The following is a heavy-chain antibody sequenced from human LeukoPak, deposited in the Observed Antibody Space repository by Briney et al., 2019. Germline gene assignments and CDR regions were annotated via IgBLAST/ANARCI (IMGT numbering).Heavy chain of an antibody. CDR1: GFIFNKYA. V-gene: IGHV3-23*01. D-gene: IGHD3-10*01. J-gene: IGHJ4*02. Sequence: GGSLRLSCAASGFIFNKYAMGWVRQARGKGLEWLSNISGGGGRTDYTDSVKGRFTISRDNSQNTLYLQMNSLRLEDTAVYYCAKTSGPGSYYPVDHWGQGTLVTVSS. CDR2: ISGGGGRT. CDR3: AKTSGPGSYYPVDH.